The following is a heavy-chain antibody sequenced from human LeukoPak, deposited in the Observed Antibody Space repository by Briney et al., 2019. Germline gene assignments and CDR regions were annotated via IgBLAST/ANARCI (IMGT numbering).Heavy chain of an antibody. CDR1: GFTFSSYG. V-gene: IGHV3-30*02. Sequence: GGSLRLSCAASGFTFSSYGMHWVRRAPGKGLEWVALIWYDGSNKYYADSVKGRFTISRDNSKNKLYLQMNSLRAEDTAIYYCAKVELGGNGQGAFGFWGQGTMVTVSS. CDR3: AKVELGGNGQGAFGF. J-gene: IGHJ3*01. D-gene: IGHD4-23*01. CDR2: IWYDGSNK.